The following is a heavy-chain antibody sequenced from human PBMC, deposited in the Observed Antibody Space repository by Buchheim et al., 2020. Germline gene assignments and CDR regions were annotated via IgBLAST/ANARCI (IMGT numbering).Heavy chain of an antibody. J-gene: IGHJ4*02. CDR2: ISSSSSYI. CDR3: ARGGYDYVWGSYRHTASGVDY. V-gene: IGHV3-21*01. Sequence: EVQLVESGGGLVKPGRSLRLSCAASGFTFSSYSMNWVRQAPGKGLEWVSSISSSSSYIYYADSVKGRFTISRDNAKNSLYLQMNSLRAEDTAVYYCARGGYDYVWGSYRHTASGVDYWGQGTL. CDR1: GFTFSSYS. D-gene: IGHD3-16*02.